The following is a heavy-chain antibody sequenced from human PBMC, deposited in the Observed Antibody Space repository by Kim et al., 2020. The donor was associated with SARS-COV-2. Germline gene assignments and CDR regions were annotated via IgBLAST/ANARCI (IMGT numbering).Heavy chain of an antibody. V-gene: IGHV4-59*11. CDR3: ARGNDDYAYFDD. J-gene: IGHJ4*02. Sequence: SETLSLTCSVSDGSISNHYWSWIRQPPGKGLEWIGYVYYSGYTSYSPSLRSRVTISVDNAKNQFSLRLSSVTAADTAVYYCARGNDDYAYFDDWGRGTLVTVSS. D-gene: IGHD4-17*01. CDR2: VYYSGYT. CDR1: DGSISNHY.